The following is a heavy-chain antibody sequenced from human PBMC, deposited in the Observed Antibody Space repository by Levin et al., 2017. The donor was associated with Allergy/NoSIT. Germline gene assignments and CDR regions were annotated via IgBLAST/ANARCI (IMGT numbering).Heavy chain of an antibody. Sequence: PSETLSLTCAVSGGSISSGGYSWSWIRQPPGKGLEWIGYIYHSGSTYYNPSLKSRVTISVDRSKNQFSLKLSSVTAADTAVYYCARSPHDYGDRYFDLWGRGTLVTVSS. D-gene: IGHD4-17*01. CDR1: GGSISSGGYS. J-gene: IGHJ2*01. CDR3: ARSPHDYGDRYFDL. V-gene: IGHV4-30-2*01. CDR2: IYHSGST.